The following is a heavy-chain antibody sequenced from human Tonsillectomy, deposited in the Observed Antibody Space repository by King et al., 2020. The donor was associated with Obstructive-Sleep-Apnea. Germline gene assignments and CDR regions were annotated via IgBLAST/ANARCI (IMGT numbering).Heavy chain of an antibody. CDR1: GYSISSGHY. Sequence: QLQESGPGLVKPLETMSLTCTVSGYSISSGHYWAWIRQPPGKGLEWIGSFYHSGSSYYNPSLKTRVTVSIETSENQLSLKMRSVTAADTAVYYCAGVQNGVNPGWYFDLWGRGTLVTVSS. V-gene: IGHV4-38-2*02. J-gene: IGHJ2*01. CDR2: FYHSGSS. D-gene: IGHD4-23*01. CDR3: AGVQNGVNPGWYFDL.